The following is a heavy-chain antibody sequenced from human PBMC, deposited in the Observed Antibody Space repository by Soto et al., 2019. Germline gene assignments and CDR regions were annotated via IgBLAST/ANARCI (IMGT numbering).Heavy chain of an antibody. CDR1: GFTFSNAW. J-gene: IGHJ4*02. V-gene: IGHV3-15*01. Sequence: EVQLVESGGGLVKPGGSLRLSCAASGFTFSNAWMSWVRQAPGKGLEWVGRIKSKTDGGTTDYAAPVKGRFTISRDESKNTLYMQMHSLKTEDTYVYYCNTDPFPYWGQGTLVTVSS. CDR2: IKSKTDGGTT. CDR3: NTDPFPY.